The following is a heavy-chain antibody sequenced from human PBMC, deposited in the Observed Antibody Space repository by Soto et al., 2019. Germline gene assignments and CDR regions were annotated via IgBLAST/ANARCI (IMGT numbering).Heavy chain of an antibody. Sequence: VVLVESGGGLVQPGRSLRLSCAVSGFNFGNYAMHWVRQAPGKGPEWVAAINWNSDKVAYAGSVVGRFTIFRDSAKNSLHLQMNDLTTEDTAIYYCAKDKGGTPYYIDSWGQGILVTVSS. CDR2: INWNSDKV. D-gene: IGHD6-25*01. V-gene: IGHV3-9*01. J-gene: IGHJ4*02. CDR1: GFNFGNYA. CDR3: AKDKGGTPYYIDS.